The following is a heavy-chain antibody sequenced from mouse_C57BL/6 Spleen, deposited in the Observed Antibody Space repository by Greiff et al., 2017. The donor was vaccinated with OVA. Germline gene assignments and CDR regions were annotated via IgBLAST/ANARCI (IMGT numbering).Heavy chain of an antibody. Sequence: VQLQQPGAELVKPGASVKMSCKASGYTFTSYWLTWVKQRPGQGLEWIGDIYPGSGSTNYNEKFKSKATLPVDTSSSTAYMQLSSLTSEDSAVYYCARRSPSMAMDYWGQGTSVTVAS. CDR2: IYPGSGST. D-gene: IGHD2-3*01. CDR3: ARRSPSMAMDY. V-gene: IGHV1-55*01. J-gene: IGHJ4*01. CDR1: GYTFTSYW.